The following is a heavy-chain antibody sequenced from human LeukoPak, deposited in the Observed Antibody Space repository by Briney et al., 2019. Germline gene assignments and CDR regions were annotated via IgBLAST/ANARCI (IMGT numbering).Heavy chain of an antibody. D-gene: IGHD4-23*01. CDR3: ATQLRWTYYYYMDV. V-gene: IGHV4-39*01. J-gene: IGHJ6*03. CDR1: GGSISSNNYY. Sequence: SETLSLTCIVSGGSISSNNYYWGWIRQPPGKGLEWIGSIYYSGSTHYNPSLKSRVTISVDTSKNQFSLKLSSVTAAGTAVYYCATQLRWTYYYYMDVWGKGTTVTVSS. CDR2: IYYSGST.